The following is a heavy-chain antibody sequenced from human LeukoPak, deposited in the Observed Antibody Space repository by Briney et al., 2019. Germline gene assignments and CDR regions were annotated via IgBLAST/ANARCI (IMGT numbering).Heavy chain of an antibody. Sequence: ASVKVSCKASGGTFSSYAISWVRQAPGQGLEWMGGIIPIFGTANYAQKFQGRVTITADKSTSTAYMELSSLRSEDTAVYYCARGRPSRYCSGGSCYHLFDYWGRGTLVTVSS. CDR2: IIPIFGTA. D-gene: IGHD2-15*01. CDR1: GGTFSSYA. V-gene: IGHV1-69*06. J-gene: IGHJ4*02. CDR3: ARGRPSRYCSGGSCYHLFDY.